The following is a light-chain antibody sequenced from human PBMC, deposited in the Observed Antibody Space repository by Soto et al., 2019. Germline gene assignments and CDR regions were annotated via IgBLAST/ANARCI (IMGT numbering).Light chain of an antibody. J-gene: IGKJ1*01. CDR3: QQYNSYSWT. V-gene: IGKV1-5*01. CDR1: QSISSW. CDR2: DAS. Sequence: DIQMTQSTSTLSASVGDRVTITCRASQSISSWLAWYQHKPGKAPKLLIYDASSLESGVPSRFSGSGSGTEFTLTISSLQPDDFATYYCQQYNSYSWTFGQGPKVEIK.